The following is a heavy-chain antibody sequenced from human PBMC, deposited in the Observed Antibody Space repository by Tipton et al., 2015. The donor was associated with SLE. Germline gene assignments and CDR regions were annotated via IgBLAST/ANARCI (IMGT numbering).Heavy chain of an antibody. V-gene: IGHV4-39*07. CDR1: GGSISSSSYY. J-gene: IGHJ4*02. D-gene: IGHD4/OR15-4a*01. CDR2: IYYSGST. Sequence: TLSLTCTVSGGSISSSSYYWGWIRQPPGKGPEWIGSIYYSGSTYYNPSLKSRVTISVDTSKNQFSLKLSSVTAADTAVYYCARGGASLWGQGTLVTVSS. CDR3: ARGGASL.